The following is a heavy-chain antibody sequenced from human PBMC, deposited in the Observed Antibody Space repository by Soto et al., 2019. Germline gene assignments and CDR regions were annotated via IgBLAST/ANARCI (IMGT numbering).Heavy chain of an antibody. CDR2: ISHDGSNK. CDR3: AKNKVVVVAATQYNWFDP. J-gene: IGHJ5*02. D-gene: IGHD2-15*01. V-gene: IGHV3-30*18. Sequence: GGSLRLSCAASGFTFSSYGMHWVRQAPGKGLEWVAVISHDGSNKYYADSVKCRFTISRDNSKNTLYLQMNSLRAEDTAVYYCAKNKVVVVAATQYNWFDPWGQGTLVTVSS. CDR1: GFTFSSYG.